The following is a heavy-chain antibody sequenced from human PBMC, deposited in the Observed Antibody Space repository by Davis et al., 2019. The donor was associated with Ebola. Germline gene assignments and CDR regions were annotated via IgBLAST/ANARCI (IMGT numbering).Heavy chain of an antibody. Sequence: PGGSLRLSCSTSGFTFSSFAMSWVRQAPGKGLESVATMSGTSSVTFYALSVKGRFTISRDNSRNTLDLQMNSLTADDTAVYYCAKGGAVSSQSSGRGYFDSWGQGTLATVSS. CDR3: AKGGAVSSQSSGRGYFDS. D-gene: IGHD6-13*01. CDR1: GFTFSSFA. V-gene: IGHV3-23*01. CDR2: MSGTSSVT. J-gene: IGHJ4*02.